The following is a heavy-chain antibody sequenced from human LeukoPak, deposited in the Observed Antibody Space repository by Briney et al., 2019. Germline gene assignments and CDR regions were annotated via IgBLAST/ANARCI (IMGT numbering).Heavy chain of an antibody. V-gene: IGHV7-4-1*02. D-gene: IGHD2-15*01. CDR2: INTNTGNP. J-gene: IGHJ4*02. Sequence: GASVKVSCKASGYTFTTYAMSWVRQAPGEGLDWVGWINTNTGNPTYGQGFTGRFVLSLDTSVSTAYLQINSLKAEDTAVYYCARVKGCSGRSCYYFDYWGQGTQVTVSS. CDR1: GYTFTTYA. CDR3: ARVKGCSGRSCYYFDY.